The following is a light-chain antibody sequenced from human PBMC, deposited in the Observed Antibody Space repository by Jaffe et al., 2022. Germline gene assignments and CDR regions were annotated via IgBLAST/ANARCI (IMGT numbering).Light chain of an antibody. CDR2: KAS. CDR1: QSINNW. J-gene: IGKJ1*01. Sequence: DIQMTQSPSTLSASVGDRVTITCRASQSINNWLAWYQQKPGKAPKLLIYKASSLESGVPSRFSGSGSGTEFTLTISSLQPDDFATYYCQQYNSYPLVAFGQGTKVEIK. V-gene: IGKV1-5*03. CDR3: QQYNSYPLVA.